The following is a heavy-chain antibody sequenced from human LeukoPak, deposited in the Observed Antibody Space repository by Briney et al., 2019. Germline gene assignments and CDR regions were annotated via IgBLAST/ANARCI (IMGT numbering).Heavy chain of an antibody. CDR3: ARDPSRGFLEPYYYYGMDV. D-gene: IGHD3-3*01. CDR2: IIPILGIA. Sequence: SVKVSCKASGGTFSSYAISWARQAPGQGLEWMGRIIPILGIANYAQRFQGRVTITADKSTSTAYMELSSLRSEDTAVYYCARDPSRGFLEPYYYYGMDVWGQGTTVTVSS. CDR1: GGTFSSYA. J-gene: IGHJ6*02. V-gene: IGHV1-69*04.